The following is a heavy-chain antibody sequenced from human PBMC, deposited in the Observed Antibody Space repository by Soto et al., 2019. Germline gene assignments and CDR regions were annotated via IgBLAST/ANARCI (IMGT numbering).Heavy chain of an antibody. V-gene: IGHV6-1*01. J-gene: IGHJ5*02. CDR3: ARVPIAVAGPIGFDP. D-gene: IGHD6-19*01. Sequence: SETLSLTCAISGDSVSSNSAAWNWIRQSPSRGLEWLGRTYYRSKWYNDYAVSVKSRITINPDTSKNQFSLQLNSVTPEDTAVYYCARVPIAVAGPIGFDPWGQGTLVTVSS. CDR1: GDSVSSNSAA. CDR2: TYYRSKWYN.